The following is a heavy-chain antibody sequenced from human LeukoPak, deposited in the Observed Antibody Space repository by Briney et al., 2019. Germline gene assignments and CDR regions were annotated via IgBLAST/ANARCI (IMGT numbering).Heavy chain of an antibody. J-gene: IGHJ6*02. CDR3: ARERYYYDSSGFNPYYYYGMDV. Sequence: SETLSLTCTVSGGSISSYYWSWIRQPPGKGLEWTGYIYYSGSTNYNPSLKSRVTISVDTSKNQFSLKLSSVTAADTAVYYCARERYYYDSSGFNPYYYYGMDVWGQGTTVTVSS. V-gene: IGHV4-59*01. D-gene: IGHD3-22*01. CDR2: IYYSGST. CDR1: GGSISSYY.